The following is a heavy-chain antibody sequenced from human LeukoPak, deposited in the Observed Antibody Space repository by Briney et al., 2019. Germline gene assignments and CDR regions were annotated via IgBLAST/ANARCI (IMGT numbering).Heavy chain of an antibody. D-gene: IGHD5-18*01. V-gene: IGHV3-66*01. CDR1: AFTFSSYS. CDR3: ASRSYGYSYYYYMDV. CDR2: IYSGGST. Sequence: GGSLRLSCAASAFTFSSYSMNWVRQAPGKGLEWVSVIYSGGSTYYADSVKGRFTISRDNSKNTLYLQMNSLRAEDTAVYYCASRSYGYSYYYYMDVWGKGTTVTISS. J-gene: IGHJ6*03.